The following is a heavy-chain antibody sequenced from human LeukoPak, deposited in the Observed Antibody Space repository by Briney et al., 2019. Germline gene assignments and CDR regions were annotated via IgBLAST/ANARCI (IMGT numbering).Heavy chain of an antibody. CDR3: ARTPDCSFRAFDI. CDR2: ISGSGGST. V-gene: IGHV3-23*01. J-gene: IGHJ3*02. CDR1: GFTFRRYA. Sequence: GGXXRLSCAASGFTFRRYAMSWVRQAPGKGLEWVSAISGSGGSTYYADSVKGRFTISRDNAKNSLYLQMNSLRAEDTAVYYCARTPDCSFRAFDIWGQGTMVTVSS. D-gene: IGHD2-21*02.